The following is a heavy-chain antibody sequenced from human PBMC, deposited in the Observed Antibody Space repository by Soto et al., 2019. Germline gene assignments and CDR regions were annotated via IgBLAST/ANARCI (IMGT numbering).Heavy chain of an antibody. CDR2: ISPSGGSA. CDR3: ASDRTSGGLFDY. CDR1: GYTFTSYY. J-gene: IGHJ4*02. D-gene: IGHD2-15*01. Sequence: QVQLMQSGAEVKRPGASVKVSCTASGYTFTSYYMHWVRQAPGQGLEWMGIISPSGGSATYAQKCQGSVTMDRDTSTSTVYMELSSLRSDDTDVYYCASDRTSGGLFDYWGQGTPVTVSS. V-gene: IGHV1-46*01.